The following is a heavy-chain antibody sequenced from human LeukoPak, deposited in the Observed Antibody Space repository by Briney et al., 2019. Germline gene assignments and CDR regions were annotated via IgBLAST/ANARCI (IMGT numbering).Heavy chain of an antibody. Sequence: PGRSLRLSCAASGFTFDDYAMHWVRHAPGKGLEWVSGISWNSGSIGYADYVKGRFTISRDNANNPLYLQMNSLRAEDTALYHCARGEYYYDSSGYSRFDPWGQGTLVTVSS. V-gene: IGHV3-9*01. CDR2: ISWNSGSI. D-gene: IGHD3-22*01. CDR3: ARGEYYYDSSGYSRFDP. J-gene: IGHJ5*02. CDR1: GFTFDDYA.